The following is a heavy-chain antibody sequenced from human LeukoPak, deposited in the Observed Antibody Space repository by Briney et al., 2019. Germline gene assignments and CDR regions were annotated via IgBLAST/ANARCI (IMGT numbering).Heavy chain of an antibody. J-gene: IGHJ6*04. V-gene: IGHV3-74*01. Sequence: GGSLRLSCAASGFTLSSNWMYWVRQAPGKGLVWVSRINSDGSSTSYADSVKGRFTISRDNAKSSLYLQMNSLRAEDTAVYYCAELGITMIGGVWGKGTTVTISS. CDR2: INSDGSST. CDR3: AELGITMIGGV. D-gene: IGHD3-10*02. CDR1: GFTLSSNW.